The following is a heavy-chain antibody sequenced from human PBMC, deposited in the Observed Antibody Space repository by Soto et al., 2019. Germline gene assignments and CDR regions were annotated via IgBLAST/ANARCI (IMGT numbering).Heavy chain of an antibody. V-gene: IGHV2-5*02. CDR1: GFSLTTSGVG. Sequence: QITLNESGPTQVKPRQTLTLTCTFSGFSLTTSGVGVGWIRQSPGKAPEWLALIYWEHDKGDSPSLKSRLTITKDTSKNHVVLTMADLDPADPATYYCAHRVLRTVFGFVTTTAIYFDFWCQETPVAVSS. CDR3: AHRVLRTVFGFVTTTAIYFDF. CDR2: IYWEHDK. D-gene: IGHD3-3*01. J-gene: IGHJ4*02.